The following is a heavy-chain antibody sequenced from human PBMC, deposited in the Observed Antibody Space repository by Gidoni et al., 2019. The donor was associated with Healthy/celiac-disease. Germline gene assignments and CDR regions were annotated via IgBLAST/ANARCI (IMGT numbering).Heavy chain of an antibody. CDR3: ARSYSSGWNDYVPVQGFDI. Sequence: EVQLVQSGAEVKKHGESLTLSCQGSGYRFTSHWTGRVPQMPGKGLEWMGINYPGDSDTRYSPSFQGQVTISADKSISTAYLQWSSLKASDTAMYYCARSYSSGWNDYVPVQGFDIWGQGTMVTVSS. J-gene: IGHJ3*02. V-gene: IGHV5-51*01. CDR2: NYPGDSDT. CDR1: GYRFTSHW. D-gene: IGHD6-19*01.